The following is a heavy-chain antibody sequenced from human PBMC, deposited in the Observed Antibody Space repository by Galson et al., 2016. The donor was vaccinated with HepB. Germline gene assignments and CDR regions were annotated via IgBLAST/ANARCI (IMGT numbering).Heavy chain of an antibody. CDR2: IYYSG. D-gene: IGHD5-24*01. V-gene: IGHV4-38-2*02. CDR1: GFAVSGNY. J-gene: IGHJ4*02. CDR3: VRERGGDGYISFDY. Sequence: LRLSCAAFGFAVSGNYMTWVRQAPGKGLEWIGSIYYSGITIYVDTSKNQFSLNLNSMTAADTAVYYCVRERGGDGYISFDYWGQGALVIVSS.